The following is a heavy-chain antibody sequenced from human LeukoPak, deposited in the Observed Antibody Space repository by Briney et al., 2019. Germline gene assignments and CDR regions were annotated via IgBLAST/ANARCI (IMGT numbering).Heavy chain of an antibody. Sequence: PGGSLRLSCAASGFTFSSYAMHWVRQAPGKGLEYVSAISSNGGSTYYANSVKGRFTISRDNSKNTLYLQMGSLRAEDMAVYYCARGELETYYYYYMDVWGKGTTVTVS. CDR1: GFTFSSYA. J-gene: IGHJ6*03. CDR3: ARGELETYYYYYMDV. D-gene: IGHD3-10*01. V-gene: IGHV3-64*01. CDR2: ISSNGGST.